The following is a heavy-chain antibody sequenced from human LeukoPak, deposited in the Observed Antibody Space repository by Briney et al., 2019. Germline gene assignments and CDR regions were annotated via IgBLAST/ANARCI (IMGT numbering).Heavy chain of an antibody. J-gene: IGHJ2*01. CDR1: GFTFSSYG. Sequence: GGSLRLSCAASGFTFSSYGMNWVRQAPGKGLEWVSSISSSSSYIYYADSVKGRFTISRDNAKDSLYLQMNSLRAEDTAVYYCARDGEGAVVSAAIGWYFDLWGRGTLVTVSS. CDR3: ARDGEGAVVSAAIGWYFDL. CDR2: ISSSSSYI. D-gene: IGHD2-2*01. V-gene: IGHV3-21*01.